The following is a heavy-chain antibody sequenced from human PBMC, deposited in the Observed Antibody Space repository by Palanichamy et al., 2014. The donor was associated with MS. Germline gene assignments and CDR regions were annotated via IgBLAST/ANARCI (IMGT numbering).Heavy chain of an antibody. Sequence: EVQLVESGGGLVQPGGSLRLSCVVSGFTFRDYWMSWVRQAPGEGLEWVANINKDGSEKHYVDSVGGRFTISRDNAKNSLYLQMSSLRVEDTAVYYCARDNSGDGWYYWGQGTLVPVSS. CDR3: ARDNSGDGWYY. CDR2: INKDGSEK. V-gene: IGHV3-7*03. CDR1: GFTFRDYW. J-gene: IGHJ4*02. D-gene: IGHD5-24*01.